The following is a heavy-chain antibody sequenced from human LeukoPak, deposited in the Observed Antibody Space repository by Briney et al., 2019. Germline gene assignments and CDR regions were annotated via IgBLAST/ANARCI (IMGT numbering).Heavy chain of an antibody. Sequence: GASVKVSCKDSGYTFTGYDMHWVRQAPGQGLEWMGWISAYNGNTNYAQKLQGRVTMTTDTSTSTAYMELRSLRSDDTAVYYCARNAIPYSSSCYFDYWGQGTLVTVSS. D-gene: IGHD6-13*01. J-gene: IGHJ4*02. CDR3: ARNAIPYSSSCYFDY. CDR2: ISAYNGNT. V-gene: IGHV1-18*04. CDR1: GYTFTGYD.